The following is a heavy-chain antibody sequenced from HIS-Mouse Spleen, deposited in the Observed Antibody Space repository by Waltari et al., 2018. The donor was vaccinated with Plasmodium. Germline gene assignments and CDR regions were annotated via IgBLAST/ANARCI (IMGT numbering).Heavy chain of an antibody. V-gene: IGHV3-30-3*01. CDR3: ARDRRLAFDY. J-gene: IGHJ4*02. Sequence: QVQLVESGGGVVQPGRSLRLSCAASGFTFSSYAMHWVRQAPGKGRDWVECILYDRSNKYYADSVKGRFTISRDKSKNTLYLQMNSLRAEDTAVYYCARDRRLAFDYWGQGTLVTVSS. CDR1: GFTFSSYA. CDR2: ILYDRSNK.